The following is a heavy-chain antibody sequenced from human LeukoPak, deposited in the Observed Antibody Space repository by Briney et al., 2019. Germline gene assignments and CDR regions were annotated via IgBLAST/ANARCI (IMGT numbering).Heavy chain of an antibody. Sequence: GGSLRLSCAASRFTFDEYGMSWVRQAPGKGLEWVSVISANGGDTFYADSVKGRFTISRDNYKNSLYLQINSLRAEDTAVYYCARETSTWYPMDSWGQGTLVTVSS. D-gene: IGHD6-13*01. CDR2: ISANGGDT. CDR1: RFTFDEYG. J-gene: IGHJ4*02. V-gene: IGHV3-23*01. CDR3: ARETSTWYPMDS.